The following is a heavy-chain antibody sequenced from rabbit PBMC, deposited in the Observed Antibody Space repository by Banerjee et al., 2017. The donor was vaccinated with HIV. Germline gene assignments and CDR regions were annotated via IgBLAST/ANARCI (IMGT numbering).Heavy chain of an antibody. CDR3: ARGLYTYAYALNL. CDR1: GFSFSSGYW. CDR2: IGAGSGTT. D-gene: IGHD6-1*01. J-gene: IGHJ4*01. Sequence: QEQLVESGGGLVQPGASLTLTCTASGFSFSSGYWICWVRQAPGKGLEWIGCIGAGSGTTYYATWAKGRFTISKTSSTTVALQMTSLTAADTATCFCARGLYTYAYALNLWGPGTLVTVS. V-gene: IGHV1S45*01.